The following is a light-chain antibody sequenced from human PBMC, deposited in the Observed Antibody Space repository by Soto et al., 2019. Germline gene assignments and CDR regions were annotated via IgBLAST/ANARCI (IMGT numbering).Light chain of an antibody. Sequence: QSVLTQPASVSGSPGQSIIISCTGTSSDVGSYNLVSWYQQHPGNAPKLMIYEGSKRPSGVSNRFFGSKSGNTASLTISGLQAEDEADYYCCSFARGSTLVFGGGTKVTVL. V-gene: IGLV2-23*01. CDR2: EGS. J-gene: IGLJ3*02. CDR3: CSFARGSTLV. CDR1: SSDVGSYNL.